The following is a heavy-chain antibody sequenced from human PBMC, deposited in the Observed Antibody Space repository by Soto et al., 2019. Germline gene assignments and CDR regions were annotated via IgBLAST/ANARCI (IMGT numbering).Heavy chain of an antibody. D-gene: IGHD3-22*01. CDR1: GGSISSCGYY. V-gene: IGHV4-31*03. CDR2: IYYSGST. CDR3: AKGRIVAVNWFDP. Sequence: PSETLSLTCTVSGGSISSCGYYWSWIRQHPGKGLEWIGYIYYSGSTYYNPSLKSRVTISVDTSKNQFSLKLSSVTAADTAVYYCAKGRIVAVNWFDPWGQGTLVTVSS. J-gene: IGHJ5*02.